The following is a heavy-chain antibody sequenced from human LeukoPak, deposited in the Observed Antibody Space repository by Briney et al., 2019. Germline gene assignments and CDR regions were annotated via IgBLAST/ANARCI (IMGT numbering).Heavy chain of an antibody. V-gene: IGHV1-2*06. J-gene: IGHJ4*02. CDR2: INPNSGGT. D-gene: IGHD5-18*01. CDR1: GYTFTGYY. CDR3: ARGNSYGFDY. Sequence: ASVKVSCTASGYTFTGYYIHWVRQAPGQGLEWMGRINPNSGGTNYAQKFQGRVTMTRDTSISTAYMELSSLRSDDTAVYYCARGNSYGFDYWGQGTLVTVSS.